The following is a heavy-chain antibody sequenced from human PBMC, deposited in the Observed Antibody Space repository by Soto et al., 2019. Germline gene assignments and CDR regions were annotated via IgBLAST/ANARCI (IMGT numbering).Heavy chain of an antibody. Sequence: GGSLRLSCAASGFTFSNAWMSWVRQAPGKGLEWVGRIKSKIDGGTSDYAAPVKGRFTISRDDSQNTLYLQMNTLKTEDTAVYYCTTGVPRPDLRYFDWLLLRWGQGTLVTVSS. D-gene: IGHD3-9*01. CDR3: TTGVPRPDLRYFDWLLLR. J-gene: IGHJ4*02. V-gene: IGHV3-15*01. CDR2: IKSKIDGGTS. CDR1: GFTFSNAW.